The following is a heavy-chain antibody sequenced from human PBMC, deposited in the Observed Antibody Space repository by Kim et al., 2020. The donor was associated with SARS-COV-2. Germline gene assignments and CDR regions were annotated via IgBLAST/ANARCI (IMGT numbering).Heavy chain of an antibody. CDR2: IIPTLGMT. CDR3: ARDYGYYYCSGVPRSRAGWAPEYYFGMYV. D-gene: IGHD3-10*01. J-gene: IGHJ6*02. CDR1: GGTFSNYA. V-gene: IGHV1-69*10. Sequence: SVKVSCKASGGTFSNYAITWVRQAPGQGLERMGGIIPTLGMTNYSQKFQGRLTITADESTSTAYMQLSSLTSGDTAIYYCARDYGYYYCSGVPRSRAGWAPEYYFGMYVWGQGTAVTVSS.